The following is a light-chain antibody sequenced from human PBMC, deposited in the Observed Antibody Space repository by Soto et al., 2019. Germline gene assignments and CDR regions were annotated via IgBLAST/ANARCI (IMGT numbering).Light chain of an antibody. CDR1: QKINRW. CDR3: QQYDSGSLP. J-gene: IGKJ4*01. Sequence: DIQMTQSPSTLSASVGDRVTITCRASQKINRWLAWYQQKPGKAPKLLIYKASDLESGVPSRFSGSGSGTEFTLTLSSLQPDDFATYFCQQYDSGSLPFGGGTAVEMK. V-gene: IGKV1-5*03. CDR2: KAS.